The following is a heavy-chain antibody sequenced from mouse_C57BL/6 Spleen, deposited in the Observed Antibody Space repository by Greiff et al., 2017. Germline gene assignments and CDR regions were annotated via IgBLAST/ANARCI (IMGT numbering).Heavy chain of an antibody. J-gene: IGHJ3*01. CDR1: GYTFTSYW. V-gene: IGHV1-55*01. D-gene: IGHD2-4*01. CDR3: AINYDCDEGFAY. CDR2: IYPGSGST. Sequence: QVQLQQPGAELVKPGASVKMSCKASGYTFTSYWITWVKQRPGQGLEWIGDIYPGSGSTNYNEKFKSKATLTVDTSSSTAYMQLSSLTSEDSAVYCCAINYDCDEGFAYWGQGTLVTVSA.